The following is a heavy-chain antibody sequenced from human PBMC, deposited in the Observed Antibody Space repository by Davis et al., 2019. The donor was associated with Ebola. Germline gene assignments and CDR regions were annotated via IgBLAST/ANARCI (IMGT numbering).Heavy chain of an antibody. D-gene: IGHD2-2*01. CDR2: ISSSSSTI. J-gene: IGHJ4*02. V-gene: IGHV3-48*01. CDR1: GFTFSSYS. CDR3: ARGPCSSTSCQSFEY. Sequence: GGSLRLSCAASGFTFSSYSMNWVRQAPGKGLEWVSYISSSSSTIYYADSVKGRFSISRDNSKNTVYLHMNSLRVEDTAVYYCARGPCSSTSCQSFEYWGQGTLVTVSS.